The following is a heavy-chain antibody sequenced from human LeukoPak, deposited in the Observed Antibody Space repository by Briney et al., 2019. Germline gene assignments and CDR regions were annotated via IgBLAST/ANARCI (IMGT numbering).Heavy chain of an antibody. J-gene: IGHJ4*02. CDR3: AKVDYDFWSGYYPLDC. D-gene: IGHD3-3*01. Sequence: GGSLRLSCAASGLTFSSYAMSWVRQAPGKRLEWVSAISGSGGSTYYADSVKGRFTISRHNSKNTLYLQMNSLRAEDTAVYYCAKVDYDFWSGYYPLDCWGEGSLVSVSS. CDR1: GLTFSSYA. V-gene: IGHV3-23*01. CDR2: ISGSGGST.